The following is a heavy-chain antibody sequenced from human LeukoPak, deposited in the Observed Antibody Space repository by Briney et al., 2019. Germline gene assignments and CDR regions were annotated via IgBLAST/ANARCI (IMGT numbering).Heavy chain of an antibody. CDR1: GYTFTSYD. J-gene: IGHJ4*02. CDR3: ARSLASCYYDSSGYYWFDY. D-gene: IGHD3-22*01. V-gene: IGHV1-8*01. CDR2: MNPNSGNT. Sequence: ASVKVSCKASGYTFTSYDINWVRQATGQGLEWMGWMNPNSGNTGYAQKFQGRVTMTRNTSISTAYMELSSLRSEDTAVYYCARSLASCYYDSSGYYWFDYWGQGTLVTVSS.